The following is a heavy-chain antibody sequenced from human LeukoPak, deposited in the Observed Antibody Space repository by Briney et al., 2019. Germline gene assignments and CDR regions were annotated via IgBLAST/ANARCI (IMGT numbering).Heavy chain of an antibody. CDR3: ARDRGYGGIFDY. J-gene: IGHJ4*02. CDR1: GGSISSYY. Sequence: SETLSLTCTVSGGSISSYYWSWIRQPDGKGLEWIGRIYTSGSTNYSPSLKSRVAISLDTSKNDFSLRLSSVTAADTAVYYCARDRGYGGIFDYWGQGTLVTVYS. D-gene: IGHD4-23*01. V-gene: IGHV4-4*07. CDR2: IYTSGST.